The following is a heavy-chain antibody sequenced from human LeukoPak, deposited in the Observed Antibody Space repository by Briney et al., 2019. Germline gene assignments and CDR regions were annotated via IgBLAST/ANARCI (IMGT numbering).Heavy chain of an antibody. J-gene: IGHJ5*02. V-gene: IGHV1-69*01. CDR3: ARVQVMVRGNNWFDP. CDR1: GGTFSSYA. Sequence: ASVKVSCKASGGTFSSYAISWVRQAPGQGLEWMGGIIPIFGTANYAQKFQGRVTITADESTSTAYMELSSLRSEDTAVYYCARVQVMVRGNNWFDPWGQGTLVTVSS. D-gene: IGHD3-10*01. CDR2: IIPIFGTA.